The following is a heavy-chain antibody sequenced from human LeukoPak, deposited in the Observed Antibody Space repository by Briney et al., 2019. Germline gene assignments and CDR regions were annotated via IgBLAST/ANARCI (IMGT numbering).Heavy chain of an antibody. J-gene: IGHJ4*02. D-gene: IGHD7-27*01. Sequence: GGSLRLSCAASGFTFSSYSMNWVRQAPGKGLEWVSSISSSSSYIYYADSVKGRFTISRDNSKNTLYLQMNSLRAEDTAVYYCAKNGDGQLTYFDYWGQGTLVTVSS. CDR1: GFTFSSYS. CDR2: ISSSSSYI. V-gene: IGHV3-21*01. CDR3: AKNGDGQLTYFDY.